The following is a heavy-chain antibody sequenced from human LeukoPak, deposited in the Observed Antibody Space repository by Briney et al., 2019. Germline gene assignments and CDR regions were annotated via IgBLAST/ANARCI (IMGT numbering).Heavy chain of an antibody. D-gene: IGHD2-15*01. J-gene: IGHJ4*02. Sequence: GGSLRLSCAASGFTFSSYAMSWVRQAPGKGLEWVSAISGSGGSTYYADSVKGWFTISRDNSKNTLYLQMNSLRAEDTAVYYCAKKVVVAAKILVLRYFDYWGQGTLVTVSS. CDR2: ISGSGGST. CDR3: AKKVVVAAKILVLRYFDY. CDR1: GFTFSSYA. V-gene: IGHV3-23*01.